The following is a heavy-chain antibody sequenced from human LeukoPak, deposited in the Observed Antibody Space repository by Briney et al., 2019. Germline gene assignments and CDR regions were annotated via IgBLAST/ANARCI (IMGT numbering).Heavy chain of an antibody. CDR3: ASPMTVVLRGVAGIDAFDI. CDR2: ISHSGPP. CDR1: GGSISSGGYY. D-gene: IGHD3-10*01. Sequence: MASQTLSLTCTVSGGSISSGGYYWSWIRQPPGKALEWIGYISHSGPPYYTPSLKSRVTISVDRSKNQFSQRLTSVTAADTAVYYCASPMTVVLRGVAGIDAFDIWGQGTMVTVSA. V-gene: IGHV4-30-2*01. J-gene: IGHJ3*02.